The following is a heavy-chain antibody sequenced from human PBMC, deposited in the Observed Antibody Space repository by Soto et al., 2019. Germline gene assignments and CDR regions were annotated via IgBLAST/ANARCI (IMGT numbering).Heavy chain of an antibody. Sequence: QVQLQESGPGLVKPSETLSLTCTVSGGSISSYYWSWIRQPARKGLEWIGRIYTSGSTNYNPSLKRRVIMSVDTSKNQFALKLSSVTAADTAVYYCARDPILDGSGSNNWFAPWGQGTVVTVSS. CDR2: IYTSGST. V-gene: IGHV4-4*07. J-gene: IGHJ5*02. CDR3: ARDPILDGSGSNNWFAP. D-gene: IGHD3-10*01. CDR1: GGSISSYY.